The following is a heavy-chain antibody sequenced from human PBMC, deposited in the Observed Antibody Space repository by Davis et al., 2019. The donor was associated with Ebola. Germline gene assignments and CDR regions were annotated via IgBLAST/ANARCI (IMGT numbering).Heavy chain of an antibody. J-gene: IGHJ5*02. V-gene: IGHV3-23*01. CDR3: AKDKGFWVPPDWFGP. Sequence: GESLKISCVASGFTFSQYAMTWVRQAPGKGLEWVSSISGSGNTTYYADSVEGRFTISRDNSKNTHSLQMNSVRGEDTAVYYCAKDKGFWVPPDWFGPWGQGVQVTVSS. CDR2: ISGSGNTT. CDR1: GFTFSQYA. D-gene: IGHD3-16*01.